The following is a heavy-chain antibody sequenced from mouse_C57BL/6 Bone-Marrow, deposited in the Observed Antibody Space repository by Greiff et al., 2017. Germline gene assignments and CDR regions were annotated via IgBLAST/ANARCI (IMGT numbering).Heavy chain of an antibody. Sequence: QVQLQQPGAELVMPGASVKLSCKASGYTFTSYWMHWVKQRPGQGLEWIGEIDPSDSYTNYNQKFKGKSTLTVDKSSSKAYMKLSSLTSEDSAVYYCAREDDGYHWYVDVWGTGTTVTVSS. V-gene: IGHV1-69*01. CDR1: GYTFTSYW. CDR3: AREDDGYHWYVDV. D-gene: IGHD2-3*01. CDR2: IDPSDSYT. J-gene: IGHJ1*03.